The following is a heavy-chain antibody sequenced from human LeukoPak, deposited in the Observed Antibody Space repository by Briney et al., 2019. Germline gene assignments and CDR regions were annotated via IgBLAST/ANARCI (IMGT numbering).Heavy chain of an antibody. Sequence: GGSLRLSCAASGFTFSSYAMHWVRQAPGKGLEWVAVISYDGSNKYYADSVKGRFTISRDNSKNTLYLQMNSLRSEDTAVYYCARVGSDSSSWFTYFDYWGQGTLVTVSS. D-gene: IGHD6-13*01. CDR3: ARVGSDSSSWFTYFDY. J-gene: IGHJ4*02. V-gene: IGHV3-30*04. CDR2: ISYDGSNK. CDR1: GFTFSSYA.